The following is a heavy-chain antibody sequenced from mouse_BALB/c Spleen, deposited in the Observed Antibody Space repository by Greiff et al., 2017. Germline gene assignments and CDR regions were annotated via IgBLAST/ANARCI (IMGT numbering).Heavy chain of an antibody. D-gene: IGHD1-1*01. Sequence: EVQVVESGGGLVQPGGSLKLSCAASGFTFSSYGMSWVRQTPDKRLELVATINSNGGSTYYPDSEKGRFTISRDNAKNTLYLQMSSLKSEDTAMYYCARDHTGAGDYWGEGTTLTVSS. CDR1: GFTFSSYG. CDR3: ARDHTGAGDY. V-gene: IGHV5-6-3*01. J-gene: IGHJ2*01. CDR2: INSNGGST.